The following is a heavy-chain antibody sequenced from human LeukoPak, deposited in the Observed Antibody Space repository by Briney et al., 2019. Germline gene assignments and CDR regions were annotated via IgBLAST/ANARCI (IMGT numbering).Heavy chain of an antibody. D-gene: IGHD4-17*01. CDR2: IYTSGST. CDR1: GGSISSYY. V-gene: IGHV4-4*09. Sequence: SETLSLTCTVSGGSISSYYWSWIRQPPGKGLEWIGHIYTSGSTNYNPSLKSRVTISVDTSKNQFSLKLSSVTAADTAVYYCARLPGDYGDYYYMDVWGKGTTVTVSS. CDR3: ARLPGDYGDYYYMDV. J-gene: IGHJ6*03.